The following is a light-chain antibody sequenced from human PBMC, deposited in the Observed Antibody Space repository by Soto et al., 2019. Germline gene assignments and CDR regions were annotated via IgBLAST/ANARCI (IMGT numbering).Light chain of an antibody. CDR1: QSVSSY. Sequence: EIVLTQSPATLSLSPGERATLSCRASQSVSSYLAWFQHKPGQAPRLLIYDASNRATGIPARFSGSGSGTDFTLTISSLEPEDFAVYCCQQRSNWPPLWTFGQGTKVDIK. V-gene: IGKV3-11*01. CDR2: DAS. J-gene: IGKJ1*01. CDR3: QQRSNWPPLWT.